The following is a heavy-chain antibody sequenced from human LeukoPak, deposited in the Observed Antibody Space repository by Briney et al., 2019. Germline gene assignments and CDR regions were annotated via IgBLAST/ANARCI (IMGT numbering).Heavy chain of an antibody. CDR3: AKTTDGYSSGRYPGWPIDY. D-gene: IGHD6-19*01. CDR2: ISVSGGAT. J-gene: IGHJ4*02. V-gene: IGHV3-23*01. Sequence: GGSLRLSCAASGFTFRSYAIYWVRQAPGKGLEWVSGISVSGGATYFPDTVRGRLTIFRANSKNTVFLQMNSLRAEDTAVYYCAKTTDGYSSGRYPGWPIDYWGQGTLVTVSS. CDR1: GFTFRSYA.